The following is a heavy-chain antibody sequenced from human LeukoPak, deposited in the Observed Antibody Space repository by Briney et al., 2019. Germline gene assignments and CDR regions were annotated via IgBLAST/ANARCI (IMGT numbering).Heavy chain of an antibody. CDR1: GGSITSGDYS. V-gene: IGHV4-30-2*01. CDR3: ARGGYGGKFDY. Sequence: PSETLSLTCAVSGGSITSGDYSWSWIRQPPGQGLEWIGYIYHSGSTYYNPSLKSRVTISVDRSKNQFSLKLSSVTAADTAVYYCARGGYGGKFDYWGQGTLVTVSS. J-gene: IGHJ4*02. D-gene: IGHD4-23*01. CDR2: IYHSGST.